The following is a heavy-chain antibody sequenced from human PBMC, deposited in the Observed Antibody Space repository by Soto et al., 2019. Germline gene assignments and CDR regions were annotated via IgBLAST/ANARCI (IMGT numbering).Heavy chain of an antibody. CDR3: AKTLNYYGSGSPDY. Sequence: EVQLLESGGGLVQPGGSLRLSCAASAFSFSSYGMSWVRQAPGKGLEWDSAISGGGDNTYYADSVKGRFTISRDNSKNTLYLQMNSLAAEDTAVYYCAKTLNYYGSGSPDYWGQGTLVTVSS. CDR2: ISGGGDNT. D-gene: IGHD3-10*01. V-gene: IGHV3-23*01. J-gene: IGHJ4*02. CDR1: AFSFSSYG.